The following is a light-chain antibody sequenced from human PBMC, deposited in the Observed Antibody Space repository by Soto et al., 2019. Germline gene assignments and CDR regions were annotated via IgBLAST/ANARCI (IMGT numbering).Light chain of an antibody. CDR1: SSDVGGYNY. CDR2: EVS. CDR3: SSYAGSNVV. V-gene: IGLV2-8*01. Sequence: QSALTQPPCASGSPGQSVTISCAGTSSDVGGYNYVSWYQQHPGKAPKLMIYEVSKRPSGVPDRFSGSKSGNTASLTVSGLQAEDEADYYCSSYAGSNVVFGGGTKLTV. J-gene: IGLJ2*01.